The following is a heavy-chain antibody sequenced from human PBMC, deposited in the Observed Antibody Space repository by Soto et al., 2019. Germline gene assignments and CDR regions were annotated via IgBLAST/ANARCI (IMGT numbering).Heavy chain of an antibody. D-gene: IGHD2-2*01. Sequence: ASVKVSCKASGYTFTSYAMHWVRQAPGQRLEWMGWINAGNGNTKYSQKFQGRVTITRDTSASTAYMELSSLRSEDTAVYYCARGGCSSTSCYLGLVDYWGQGTLVTVSS. CDR3: ARGGCSSTSCYLGLVDY. CDR2: INAGNGNT. J-gene: IGHJ4*02. V-gene: IGHV1-3*01. CDR1: GYTFTSYA.